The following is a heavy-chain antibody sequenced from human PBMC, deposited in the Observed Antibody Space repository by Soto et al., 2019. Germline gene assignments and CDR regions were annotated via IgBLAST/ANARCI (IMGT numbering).Heavy chain of an antibody. CDR2: ISYDGSNK. CDR3: ARDATRVAVYYYGMDV. Sequence: QVQLVESGGGVVQPGRSLRLSCAASGFTFSSYAMHWVRQAPGKGLEWVAVISYDGSNKYYADSVKGRFTISRDNSKNTLYLQMNSLRAEDTAVYYYARDATRVAVYYYGMDVWGQGTTVTVSS. CDR1: GFTFSSYA. J-gene: IGHJ6*02. D-gene: IGHD6-19*01. V-gene: IGHV3-30-3*01.